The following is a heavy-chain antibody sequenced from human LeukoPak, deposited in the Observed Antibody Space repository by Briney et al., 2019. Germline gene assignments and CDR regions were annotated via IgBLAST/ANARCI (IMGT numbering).Heavy chain of an antibody. J-gene: IGHJ4*02. CDR1: GFTFSSYE. CDR3: ARGTDFDY. D-gene: IGHD1-14*01. V-gene: IGHV3-48*03. CDR2: ISSSGSTT. Sequence: GGSLRLSCADSGFTFSSYEMNWVRQAPGKGLEWVSYISSSGSTTYSADSVKGRFTISRDNAKNSLYLQMNSLRAEDTAVYYCARGTDFDYWGQGTLVTVSS.